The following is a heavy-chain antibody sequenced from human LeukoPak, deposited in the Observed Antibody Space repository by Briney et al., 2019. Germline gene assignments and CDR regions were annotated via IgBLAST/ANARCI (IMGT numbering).Heavy chain of an antibody. J-gene: IGHJ4*02. CDR3: ARDDRGDYYDSSGYYNFDY. D-gene: IGHD3-22*01. Sequence: GGSLRLSCAASGFTFSSYSMNWVRQAPGKGLEWVANIKKDGSENYYVDSVKGRFTISRDNAKKSLYLQMKSLRAEDTAVYYCARDDRGDYYDSSGYYNFDYWGQGTLVTVSS. CDR1: GFTFSSYS. V-gene: IGHV3-7*01. CDR2: IKKDGSEN.